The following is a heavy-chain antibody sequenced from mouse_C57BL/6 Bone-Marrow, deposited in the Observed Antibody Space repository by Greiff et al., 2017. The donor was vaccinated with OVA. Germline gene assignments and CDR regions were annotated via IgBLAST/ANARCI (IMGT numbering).Heavy chain of an antibody. CDR1: GFSLTSYG. D-gene: IGHD2-4*01. V-gene: IGHV2-5*01. Sequence: VQLQQSGPGLVQPSQSLSITCTVSGFSLTSYGVHWVRQSPGKGLEWLGVIWRGGSTDYNAAFMSRLSITKDNSKSQVFFKMNSLQADDTAIYYCAKILYDYGFYYAMDYWGQGPSVTVSS. CDR2: IWRGGST. J-gene: IGHJ4*01. CDR3: AKILYDYGFYYAMDY.